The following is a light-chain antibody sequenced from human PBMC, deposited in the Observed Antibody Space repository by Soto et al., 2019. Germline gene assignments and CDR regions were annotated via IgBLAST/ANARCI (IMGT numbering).Light chain of an antibody. CDR2: AAS. CDR3: QQLNSYPRT. J-gene: IGKJ5*01. Sequence: DIQLTQSPSFLSASVGDRVTITCRASQGISSHLAWYQQKPGKAPKLLIYAASTLQSGVPSRFSGRGSGTEVTLTISSLQPEDFATYYCQQLNSYPRTFGQGTRLEIK. V-gene: IGKV1-9*01. CDR1: QGISSH.